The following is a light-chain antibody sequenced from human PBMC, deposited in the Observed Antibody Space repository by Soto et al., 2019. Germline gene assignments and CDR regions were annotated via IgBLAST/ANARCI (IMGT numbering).Light chain of an antibody. Sequence: DIVMTQSPLSLPVTPGESASISCRSSRSLLNSNGYNCLDWYLQKPGQSPQLLIHLGSSRASGVPNRFSGSGSGTDFTLKISILEAEDVGVYYCMQALEPPLTFGGGTKVEIK. J-gene: IGKJ4*01. CDR3: MQALEPPLT. V-gene: IGKV2-28*01. CDR1: RSLLNSNGYNC. CDR2: LGS.